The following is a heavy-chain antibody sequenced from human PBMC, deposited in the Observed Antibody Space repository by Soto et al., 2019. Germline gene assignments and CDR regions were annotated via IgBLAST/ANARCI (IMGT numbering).Heavy chain of an antibody. CDR3: ARHLRSYDFFQYYYGIDV. V-gene: IGHV5-51*01. J-gene: IGHJ6*02. CDR1: GYNYNLHW. D-gene: IGHD3-16*01. Sequence: GESLKISCRGSGYNYNLHWISWVRQKPGRGLEWMGIIYPGDSDTRYNPSFQGQVTISVDKSINTAYLQWDSLEASDTATYYCARHLRSYDFFQYYYGIDVSGQMPMVTVS. CDR2: IYPGDSDT.